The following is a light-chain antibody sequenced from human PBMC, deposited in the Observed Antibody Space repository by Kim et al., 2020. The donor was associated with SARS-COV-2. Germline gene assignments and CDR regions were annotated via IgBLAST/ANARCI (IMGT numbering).Light chain of an antibody. CDR3: QVWDSSSDHRV. CDR2: YDS. J-gene: IGLJ3*02. V-gene: IGLV3-21*04. Sequence: SYELTQPPSVSVAPGKTARITCGGNNIGSKSVHWYQQKPGQAPVLVIYYDSDRPSGIPERFSGSNSGNTATVTISRVEAGDEADYYCQVWDSSSDHRVFG. CDR1: NIGSKS.